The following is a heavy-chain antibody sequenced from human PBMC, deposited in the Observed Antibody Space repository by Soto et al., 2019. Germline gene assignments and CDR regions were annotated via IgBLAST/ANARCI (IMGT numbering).Heavy chain of an antibody. V-gene: IGHV1-18*01. CDR2: ISAYNGNT. D-gene: IGHD6-19*01. Sequence: QVQLVQSGAEVKKPGASVKVSCKASGYTFTSYGISWVRQAPGQGLEWMGWISAYNGNTNYAQKLQGRATMPTDTSASTAYMELRSLRSDYTAVYYCARESAVAALYPWGQGTLVTVSS. CDR1: GYTFTSYG. J-gene: IGHJ5*02. CDR3: ARESAVAALYP.